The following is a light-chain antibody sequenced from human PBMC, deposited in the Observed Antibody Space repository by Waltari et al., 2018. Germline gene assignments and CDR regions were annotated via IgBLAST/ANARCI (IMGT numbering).Light chain of an antibody. V-gene: IGLV2-14*03. J-gene: IGLJ3*02. CDR3: SSYTISSTWV. CDR1: SSDVGGHNF. CDR2: DVN. Sequence: QSALTQPASVSGSPGQSITIPCTGTSSDVGGHNFVSWYQQHPGKAPNLMIYDVNNRPSGVSNRFSGSKSGNTASLTISGLQAEDEADYFCSSYTISSTWVFGGGTNLTVL.